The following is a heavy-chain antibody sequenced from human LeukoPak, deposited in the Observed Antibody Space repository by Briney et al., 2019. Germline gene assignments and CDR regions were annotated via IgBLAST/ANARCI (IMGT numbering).Heavy chain of an antibody. CDR3: ARGGSSWDIDY. D-gene: IGHD6-13*01. Sequence: GGSLRLSCAASGFTFSSYGMHWVRQAPGKGLEWVAVISYDGSNKYYADSVKGRFTISRDNSKSTLYLQMGSLRPEDVAVYYCARGGSSWDIDYWGQGTLATVSS. CDR2: ISYDGSNK. CDR1: GFTFSSYG. J-gene: IGHJ4*02. V-gene: IGHV3-30*03.